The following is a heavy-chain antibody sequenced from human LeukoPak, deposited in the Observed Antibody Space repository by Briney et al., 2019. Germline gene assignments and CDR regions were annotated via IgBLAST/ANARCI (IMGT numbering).Heavy chain of an antibody. CDR1: GFTFSSYA. CDR3: AKDPWTTVTKVVNWFDP. J-gene: IGHJ5*02. D-gene: IGHD4-11*01. V-gene: IGHV3-23*01. Sequence: PGGSLRLSCAASGFTFSSYAMSWVRQAPGKGLEWVSAISGSGGSTYYADSVKGRFTISRDNSKNTLYLQMNSLRAEDTAVYYCAKDPWTTVTKVVNWFDPWGQGTLVTVSS. CDR2: ISGSGGST.